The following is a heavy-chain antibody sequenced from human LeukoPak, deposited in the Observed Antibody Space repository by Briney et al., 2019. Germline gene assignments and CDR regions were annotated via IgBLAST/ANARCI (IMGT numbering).Heavy chain of an antibody. D-gene: IGHD3-10*01. V-gene: IGHV4-59*11. CDR3: ARSVVRGHGSYDY. CDR2: IYYSGST. J-gene: IGHJ4*02. CDR1: GGSISSHY. Sequence: SETLSLTRTVSGGSISSHYWSWIRPPPGKGLEWIGYIYYSGSTNYNPSLKSRVTISVDTSKNQFSLKLSSVTAADTAVYYCARSVVRGHGSYDYWGQGTLVTVSS.